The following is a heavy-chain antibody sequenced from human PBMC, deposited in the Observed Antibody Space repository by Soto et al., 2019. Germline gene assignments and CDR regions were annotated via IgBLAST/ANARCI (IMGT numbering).Heavy chain of an antibody. D-gene: IGHD2-2*02. V-gene: IGHV3-30*18. CDR1: GFTFNTYG. CDR3: AKSPNFYCSSPNCYKYYFDH. J-gene: IGHJ4*02. Sequence: VGSLRLSCAASGFTFNTYGMHWVRQAPGKGLEWVAVISYDGSEKYYVDSVKGRFTISKDNSKNTLYLQMNSLRPEDTAVYYCAKSPNFYCSSPNCYKYYFDHWGQGTRVTVSS. CDR2: ISYDGSEK.